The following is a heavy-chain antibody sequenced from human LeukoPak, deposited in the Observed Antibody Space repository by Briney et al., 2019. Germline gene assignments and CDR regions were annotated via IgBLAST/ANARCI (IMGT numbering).Heavy chain of an antibody. J-gene: IGHJ5*02. V-gene: IGHV4-59*12. CDR2: IYHTGTT. CDR3: ARDRSEWSAEDNWFDP. Sequence: SETLSLTCSVSGGSTTSYYWNWVRQFPGKRLEWIGYIYHTGTTTYNPSLQSRVAISVDTSTNQISLRLSSVTSADTAIYFCARDRSEWSAEDNWFDPWGQGILVTVSS. D-gene: IGHD3-10*01. CDR1: GGSTTSYY.